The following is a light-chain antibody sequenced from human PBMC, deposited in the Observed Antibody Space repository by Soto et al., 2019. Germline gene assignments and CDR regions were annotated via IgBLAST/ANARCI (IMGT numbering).Light chain of an antibody. CDR3: RTWDSSLSAVV. Sequence: QSVLTQPPSVSAAAGQRVTISCSGSSSNIGNNYVTWYQQLPGTAPKLLIYDNNKRPSGIPDLFSGSKSGTSATLGITGLQTGDEADYYCRTWDSSLSAVVFGGGTKHTVL. V-gene: IGLV1-51*01. CDR1: SSNIGNNY. CDR2: DNN. J-gene: IGLJ2*01.